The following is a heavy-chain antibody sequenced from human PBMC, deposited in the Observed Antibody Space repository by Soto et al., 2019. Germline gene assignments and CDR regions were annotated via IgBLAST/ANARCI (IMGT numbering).Heavy chain of an antibody. J-gene: IGHJ3*02. D-gene: IGHD4-4*01. CDR1: GFTFSSYA. Sequence: GGSLRLSCSASGFTFSSYAMHWVRQAPGKGLEYVSAISSNGGSTYYADSVKGRFTISRDNSKITLYLQMSSLRAEDTALYYCVKDQPPDPTPPMAFDIWGQGTMVTVSS. CDR2: ISSNGGST. CDR3: VKDQPPDPTPPMAFDI. V-gene: IGHV3-64D*08.